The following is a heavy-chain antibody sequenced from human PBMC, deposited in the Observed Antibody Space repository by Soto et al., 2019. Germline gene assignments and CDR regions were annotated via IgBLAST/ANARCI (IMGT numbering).Heavy chain of an antibody. CDR2: INPNSGGT. D-gene: IGHD6-19*01. J-gene: IGHJ4*02. Sequence: ASVKVSCKASGYTFTGYYMHWVRQSPGQGMEWMGWINPNSGGTNYAQKFQGLVTMTRDTSISTAHRELSRLRYDDTAVYYCARESGDSSGSYPYWGQGTLVTVSS. V-gene: IGHV1-2*04. CDR1: GYTFTGYY. CDR3: ARESGDSSGSYPY.